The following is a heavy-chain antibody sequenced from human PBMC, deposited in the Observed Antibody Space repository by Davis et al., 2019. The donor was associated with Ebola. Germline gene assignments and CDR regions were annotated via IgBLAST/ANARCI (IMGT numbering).Heavy chain of an antibody. CDR1: GVTFSNYW. J-gene: IGHJ4*02. V-gene: IGHV3-7*03. CDR2: INQDGTDR. D-gene: IGHD3-3*01. Sequence: GESLKISCVASGVTFSNYWMSWVRKAPGKGLEWVANINQDGTDRQYVDSMGGRFTISRDNAKSSLYLQMNSLRAEDTAVYYCARDSRFLEWLLYWQYWGQGTLVTVPS. CDR3: ARDSRFLEWLLYWQY.